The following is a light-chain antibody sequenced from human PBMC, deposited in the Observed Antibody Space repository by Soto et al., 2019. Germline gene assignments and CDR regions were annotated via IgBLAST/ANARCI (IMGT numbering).Light chain of an antibody. V-gene: IGKV3-15*01. CDR2: GAS. Sequence: EIVMTQSPATLSVSPEERDTISCRASQSVSSNLAWYQQKPGQAPRLLIYGASTRATGIPARFSGSGSGTEFTLTISSLQSEDFAVYYCQQYNNWPRTFGQGTKVDI. CDR1: QSVSSN. CDR3: QQYNNWPRT. J-gene: IGKJ1*01.